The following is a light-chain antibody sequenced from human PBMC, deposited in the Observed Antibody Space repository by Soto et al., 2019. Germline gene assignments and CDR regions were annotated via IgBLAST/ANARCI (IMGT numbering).Light chain of an antibody. Sequence: QSVLTQPPSASGTPGQRVTISCSGSSSNIGTNTVSWYQHLPGTAPKLLIYNNNPRPSGVPDRFSVSKSGTSASLAISGLQSDDEADYYCAAWDDTLSGHFVSGTGSKVTVL. CDR1: SSNIGTNT. J-gene: IGLJ1*01. CDR3: AAWDDTLSGHFV. CDR2: NNN. V-gene: IGLV1-44*01.